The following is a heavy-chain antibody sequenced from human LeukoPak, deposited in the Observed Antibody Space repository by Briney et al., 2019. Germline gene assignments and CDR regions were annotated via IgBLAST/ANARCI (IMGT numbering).Heavy chain of an antibody. V-gene: IGHV4-39*01. Sequence: SETLSLTCTVSGGSISSSSYNCGWIRQPPGKGLEWIGNFYYSGSTYYNPSLKSRVTISVDTSKNQFSLKLTSVTAADTAVYYCARHASVSGNWPRPLDYWGQGSLVTVSS. CDR3: ARHASVSGNWPRPLDY. CDR1: GGSISSSSYN. D-gene: IGHD6-19*01. J-gene: IGHJ4*02. CDR2: FYYSGST.